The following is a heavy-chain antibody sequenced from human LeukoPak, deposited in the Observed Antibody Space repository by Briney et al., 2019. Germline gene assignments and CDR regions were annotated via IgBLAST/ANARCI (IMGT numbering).Heavy chain of an antibody. CDR3: ARRPIRTRINYYYYYYMDV. J-gene: IGHJ6*03. CDR2: INHSGST. V-gene: IGHV4-34*01. CDR1: GGSFSGYY. Sequence: SETLSLTCAVYGGSFSGYYWSWIRQPPGKGLEWIGEINHSGSTNYNPSLKSRVTISVDTSKNQFSLKLSSVTAADTAVYYCARRPIRTRINYYYYYYMDVWGKGTTVTVSS. D-gene: IGHD2-2*01.